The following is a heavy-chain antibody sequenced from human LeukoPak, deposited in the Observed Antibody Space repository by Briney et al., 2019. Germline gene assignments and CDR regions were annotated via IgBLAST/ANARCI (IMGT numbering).Heavy chain of an antibody. CDR2: IYYSEST. V-gene: IGHV4-59*01. J-gene: IGHJ6*03. Sequence: PSETLSLTCNVSGGSISSYYWSWIRQPPGKGLEWIGYIYYSESTNYNPSLKSRVTISVDTSKNQFSLKLSSVTAADTAVYYCAGHRSYYYDSSGYYWGQYYYYMDVWGKGTTVTISS. CDR1: GGSISSYY. D-gene: IGHD3-22*01. CDR3: AGHRSYYYDSSGYYWGQYYYYMDV.